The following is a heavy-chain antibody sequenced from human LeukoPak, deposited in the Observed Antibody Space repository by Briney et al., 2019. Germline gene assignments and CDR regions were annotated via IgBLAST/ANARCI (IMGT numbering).Heavy chain of an antibody. CDR1: GYTFTSYY. Sequence: GASVKVSCKASGYTFTSYYMHWVRQAPGQGLEWMGIINPSGGSTSYAQKFQGRVTMTRDMSTSTAYMELRSLRSDDTAVYYCARWAQPYHYYYMDVWGKGTTVTISS. J-gene: IGHJ6*03. V-gene: IGHV1-46*01. CDR2: INPSGGST. CDR3: ARWAQPYHYYYMDV.